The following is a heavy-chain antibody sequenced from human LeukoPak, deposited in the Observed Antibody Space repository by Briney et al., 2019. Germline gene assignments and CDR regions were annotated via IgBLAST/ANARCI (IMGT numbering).Heavy chain of an antibody. V-gene: IGHV3-74*01. D-gene: IGHD3-22*01. Sequence: GGSLRLSCAASGFTFSRYWMHWVRQAPGKGLVWVSRISSDGSSTGYADSVKGRFTISRDNAKNTLYLQMNSLRAEDTAVYYCASANDYDNSGYFHYWGQGTLVTVSS. CDR2: ISSDGSST. CDR3: ASANDYDNSGYFHY. CDR1: GFTFSRYW. J-gene: IGHJ4*02.